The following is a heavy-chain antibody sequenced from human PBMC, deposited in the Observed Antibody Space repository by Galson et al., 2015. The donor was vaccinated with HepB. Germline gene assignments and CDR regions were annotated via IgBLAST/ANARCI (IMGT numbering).Heavy chain of an antibody. V-gene: IGHV3-48*02. CDR1: GFTFSSYS. CDR2: ISSNSSTI. Sequence: SLRLSCAASGFTFSSYSMNWVRQAPGKGLEWVSYISSNSSTIYYADSVKGRFTISRDNAKNSLYLQMNSLRDEDTAVYYCARSTYYDFWSGYHNYYFDYWGQGTLVTVSS. D-gene: IGHD3-3*01. CDR3: ARSTYYDFWSGYHNYYFDY. J-gene: IGHJ4*02.